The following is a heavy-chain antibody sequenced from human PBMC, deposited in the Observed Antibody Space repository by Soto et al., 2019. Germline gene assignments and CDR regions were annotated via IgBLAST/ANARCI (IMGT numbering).Heavy chain of an antibody. V-gene: IGHV6-1*01. CDR3: ARGGRLTTVTTDYYYYMDV. CDR1: GCIVSSDSAA. CDR2: TYYRSKWYN. D-gene: IGHD4-4*01. Sequence: SQTLLLTYAISGCIVSSDSAAWTWLRQSPSRGLEWLGRTYYRSKWYNDYAVSVKSRITINPDTSKNQFSLQLNSVTPEDTAVYYCARGGRLTTVTTDYYYYMDVWGKGTTVTVSS. J-gene: IGHJ6*03.